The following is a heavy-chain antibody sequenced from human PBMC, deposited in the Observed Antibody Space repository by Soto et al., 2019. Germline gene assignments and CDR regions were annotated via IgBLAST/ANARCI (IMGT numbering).Heavy chain of an antibody. J-gene: IGHJ4*02. CDR3: ARDWTHYDSSGPGDY. CDR1: GYTFTSFP. D-gene: IGHD3-22*01. CDR2: INAGNGGT. Sequence: ASVKFSCKASGYTFTSFPMHWVRQAPGQGLEWMGWINAGNGGTKYSQKFQGRVTITRYTSAITAYMELSSLKSEETAVYYCARDWTHYDSSGPGDYWGQGTLVTVSS. V-gene: IGHV1-3*01.